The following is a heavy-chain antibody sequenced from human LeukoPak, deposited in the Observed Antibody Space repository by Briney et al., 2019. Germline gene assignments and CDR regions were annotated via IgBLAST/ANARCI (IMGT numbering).Heavy chain of an antibody. Sequence: ASVKVSCKASGYTFTGYAMNWVRQAPGQGLEWMGWINTNTGNPTYAQGFTGRFVFSLDTSVSTAYLQISSLKAEDTAVYYCARGRRRDGYNYSDYWGQGTLVTVSS. CDR3: ARGRRRDGYNYSDY. J-gene: IGHJ4*02. V-gene: IGHV7-4-1*02. D-gene: IGHD5-24*01. CDR1: GYTFTGYA. CDR2: INTNTGNP.